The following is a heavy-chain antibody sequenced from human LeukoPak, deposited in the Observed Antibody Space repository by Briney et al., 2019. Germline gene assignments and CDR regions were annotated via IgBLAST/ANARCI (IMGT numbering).Heavy chain of an antibody. V-gene: IGHV3-30-3*01. Sequence: GGSLRLSCAASGFTFSSYAMHWVRQAPGKGLEWVAVISYDGSNKYYADSVKGRFTISRDNSKNTLYLQMNSLRAEDTAVYYCARGVGGTIDYWGQGTLVTVSS. CDR1: GFTFSSYA. CDR3: ARGVGGTIDY. J-gene: IGHJ4*02. CDR2: ISYDGSNK. D-gene: IGHD3-16*01.